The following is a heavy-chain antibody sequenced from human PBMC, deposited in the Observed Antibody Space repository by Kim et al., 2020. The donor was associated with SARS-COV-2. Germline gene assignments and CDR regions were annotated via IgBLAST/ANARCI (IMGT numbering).Heavy chain of an antibody. CDR1: GFTFSSYS. V-gene: IGHV3-21*01. CDR2: ISSSSSYI. Sequence: GGSLRLSCAASGFTFSSYSMNWVRQAPGKGLEWVSSISSSSSYIYYAYAVKGRFTISRDNAKNALYLQMNSLRAEDTAVYYGARDLGSDNGGGYYYYGIEVWRQATNATVSS. CDR3: ARDLGSDNGGGYYYYGIEV. D-gene: IGHD3-9*01. J-gene: IGHJ6*02.